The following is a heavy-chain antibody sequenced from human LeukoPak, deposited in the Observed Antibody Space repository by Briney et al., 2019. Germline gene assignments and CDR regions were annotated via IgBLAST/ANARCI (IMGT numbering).Heavy chain of an antibody. J-gene: IGHJ4*02. V-gene: IGHV4-4*02. CDR3: ARDGGYSYGY. CDR1: GGSISNSNW. CDR2: IYHSGST. Sequence: SETLSLTCAVSGGSISNSNWWSWVRQPPGKGLEWVGEIYHSGSTNYNPSLKSRVTISVDKSNNQFSLRLSSVTAADTAVYYCARDGGYSYGYWGQGTLVTVSS. D-gene: IGHD5-18*01.